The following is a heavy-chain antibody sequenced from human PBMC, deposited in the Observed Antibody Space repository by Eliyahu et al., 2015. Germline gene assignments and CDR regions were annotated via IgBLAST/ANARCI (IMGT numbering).Heavy chain of an antibody. J-gene: IGHJ6*02. CDR3: ARSSPIAAAGLGYYGMDV. D-gene: IGHD6-13*01. Sequence: QVQLQESGPGLVKPSQTLSLTCTVSGGSISXGGYYWSWIRQHPGKGLEWIGYIYYSGSTYYNPSLKSRVTISVDTSKNQFSLKLSSVTAADTAVYYCARSSPIAAAGLGYYGMDVWGQGTTVTVSS. CDR1: GGSISXGGYY. V-gene: IGHV4-31*03. CDR2: IYYSGST.